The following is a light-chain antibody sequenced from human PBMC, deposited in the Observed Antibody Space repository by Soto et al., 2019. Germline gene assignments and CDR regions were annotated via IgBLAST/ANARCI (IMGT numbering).Light chain of an antibody. Sequence: QSVLTQPPSASGSPGQSVTISCTGTSSDVGGYNYVSWYQQHPDKAPKLIIYEVSKRPSGVPDRFSGSKSGNTASLTVSGLQAEDEADYYCSSYGGYNNVIFGGGTKVTVL. CDR2: EVS. J-gene: IGLJ2*01. CDR1: SSDVGGYNY. V-gene: IGLV2-8*01. CDR3: SSYGGYNNVI.